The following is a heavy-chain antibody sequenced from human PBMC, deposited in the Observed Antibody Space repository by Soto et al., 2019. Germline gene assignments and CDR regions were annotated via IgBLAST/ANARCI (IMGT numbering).Heavy chain of an antibody. V-gene: IGHV4-61*08. CDR1: GGSVSSGDHY. J-gene: IGHJ3*02. D-gene: IGHD1-20*01. Sequence: QVQLQESGPGLVKPSETLSLTCTVSGGSVSSGDHYWSWIRQPPGKGLEWIAYISHSGSASYNSSIKIRVTISIDMSKNQFSLVLRSVPAADTAVYYCARDRPDNLNAFDAFYIWGPGTLVTVSS. CDR3: ARDRPDNLNAFDAFYI. CDR2: ISHSGSA.